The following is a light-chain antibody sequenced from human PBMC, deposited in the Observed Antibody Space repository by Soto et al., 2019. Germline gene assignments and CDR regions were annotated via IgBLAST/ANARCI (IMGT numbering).Light chain of an antibody. Sequence: QSALTQPASVSGSPGQSITISCTGTSSDVGAYNYVSWYQQHPGKAPKLIIYEVSNRPSGLSDRFSGSKSGNTASLTISGLPADDEADYFCSSYTSSRTRVFGGGTKLTVL. CDR3: SSYTSSRTRV. CDR2: EVS. V-gene: IGLV2-14*01. CDR1: SSDVGAYNY. J-gene: IGLJ2*01.